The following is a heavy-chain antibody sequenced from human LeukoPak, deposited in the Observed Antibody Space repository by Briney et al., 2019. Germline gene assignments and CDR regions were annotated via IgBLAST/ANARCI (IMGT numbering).Heavy chain of an antibody. V-gene: IGHV3-48*01. CDR2: ISSSSSTI. CDR1: GFTFSSYA. J-gene: IGHJ3*02. D-gene: IGHD2/OR15-2a*01. CDR3: AREGPSSAFDI. Sequence: PGGSLRLSCAASGFTFSSYAMHWVRQAPGKGLEWVSYISSSSSTIYYADSVKGRFTISRDNAKNSLYLQMNSLRAEDTAVYYCAREGPSSAFDIWGQGTMVTVSS.